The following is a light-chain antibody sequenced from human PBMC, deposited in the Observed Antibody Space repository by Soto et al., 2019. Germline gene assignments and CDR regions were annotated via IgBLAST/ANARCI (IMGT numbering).Light chain of an antibody. CDR3: SSYAGYGIVVI. J-gene: IGLJ2*01. Sequence: QSALTQPASVSGSPGQSITISCTGTSSDVGNYNLVSWYQQHPGKAPKLIIYEVTERPLGVSNRFSGSKSGNTASLTISGLQAEDEADYYCSSYAGYGIVVIFGGGTKLTVL. CDR1: SSDVGNYNL. CDR2: EVT. V-gene: IGLV2-23*02.